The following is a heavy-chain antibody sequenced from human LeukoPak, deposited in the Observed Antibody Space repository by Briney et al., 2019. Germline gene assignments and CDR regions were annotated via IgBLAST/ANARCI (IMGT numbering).Heavy chain of an antibody. CDR3: ARAYYDILTVYHFDI. Sequence: SETLSLTCTVSGGSISSYSWSWIRQPPGKGLEWIGYIYHSGSTYYNPSLKSRVTISVDRSKNQFSLKLSSVTAADTAVYYCARAYYDILTVYHFDIWGQGTMVTVSS. J-gene: IGHJ3*02. D-gene: IGHD3-9*01. V-gene: IGHV4-30-2*01. CDR1: GGSISSYS. CDR2: IYHSGST.